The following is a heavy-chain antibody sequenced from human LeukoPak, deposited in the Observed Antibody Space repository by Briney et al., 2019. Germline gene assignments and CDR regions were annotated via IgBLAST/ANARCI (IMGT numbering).Heavy chain of an antibody. CDR1: GGSISTYY. J-gene: IGHJ4*02. CDR2: IYYSGST. V-gene: IGHV4-59*12. Sequence: SETLSLTCTVSGGSISTYYWNWIRQPPGKGLEWIGNIYYSGSTKYNPSLKSRITISVDTSKNQFSLKLSSVTAADTAVYYCAREGGPYRPLDYSGQGTLVTVSS. CDR3: AREGGPYRPLDY.